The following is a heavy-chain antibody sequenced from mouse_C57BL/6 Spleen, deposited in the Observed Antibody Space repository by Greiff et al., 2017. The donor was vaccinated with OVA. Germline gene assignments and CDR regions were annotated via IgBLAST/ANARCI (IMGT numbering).Heavy chain of an antibody. J-gene: IGHJ2*01. CDR2: IYPSDSET. V-gene: IGHV1-61*01. Sequence: VQLQESGAELVRPGSSVKLSCKASGYTFTSYWMDWVKQRPGQGLEWIGNIYPSDSETHYNQKFKDKATLTVDKSSSTAYMQLSSRTSEDSAVYYCARLSYYYGFDYWGQGTPLTVSS. CDR3: ARLSYYYGFDY. D-gene: IGHD1-1*01. CDR1: GYTFTSYW.